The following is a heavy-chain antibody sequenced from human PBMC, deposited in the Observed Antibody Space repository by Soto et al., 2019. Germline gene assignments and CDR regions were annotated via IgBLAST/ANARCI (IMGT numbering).Heavy chain of an antibody. Sequence: QAPLVESGGGVVQPGRSLRLSCEASGLTFSAYGMHWVRQAPGKGLEWVATISYDGSKKYFGDSVKGRFTISRDNSKSTLYLEMNSLRTEDTAVYYCAKASHCNKGRCSLGLIGDRAFDIWGQGTMVTVSS. CDR1: GLTFSAYG. J-gene: IGHJ3*02. D-gene: IGHD2-8*01. CDR3: AKASHCNKGRCSLGLIGDRAFDI. V-gene: IGHV3-30*18. CDR2: ISYDGSKK.